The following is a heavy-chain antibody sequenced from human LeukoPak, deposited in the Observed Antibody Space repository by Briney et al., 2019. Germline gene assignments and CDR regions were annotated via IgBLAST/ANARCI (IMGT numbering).Heavy chain of an antibody. V-gene: IGHV3-74*01. J-gene: IGHJ4*02. CDR1: GFTFSSYW. CDR3: ARLDY. CDR2: ISWDGGST. Sequence: GGSLRLSCAASGFTFSSYWMHWVRQAPGKSLEWVSLISWDGGSTYYADSVKGRFTISRDNAKNSLYLQMNSLRAEDTAVYYCARLDYWGQGTLVTVSS.